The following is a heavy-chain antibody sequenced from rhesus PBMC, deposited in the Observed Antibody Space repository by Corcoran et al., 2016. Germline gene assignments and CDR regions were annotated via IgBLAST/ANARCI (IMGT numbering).Heavy chain of an antibody. CDR1: GYTFTSDS. CDR2: ITPSKWYP. J-gene: IGHJ6*01. Sequence: QVQLVQSGAEVKKPGASVKLSCKASGYTFTSDSINWVRQAPGQGLAWMGEITPSKWYPGTAQKFQGRVTMTRVTSTGTAYMELSSLSSEDTAVYYCARVSARYGLHSWGQGVVVTVSS. CDR3: ARVSARYGLHS. V-gene: IGHV1-200*01.